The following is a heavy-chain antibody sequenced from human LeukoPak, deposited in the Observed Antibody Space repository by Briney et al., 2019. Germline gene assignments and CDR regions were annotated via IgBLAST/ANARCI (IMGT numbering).Heavy chain of an antibody. CDR3: ARQGGYYDSSGYPFDY. CDR1: GGSISSGDYY. CDR2: IYYSGST. V-gene: IGHV4-61*08. J-gene: IGHJ4*02. D-gene: IGHD3-22*01. Sequence: PSQTLSLTCTVSGGSISSGDYYWSWIRQPPGKGLEWIGYIYYSGSTNYNPSLKSRVTISVDTSKNQFSLKLSSVTAADTAVYYCARQGGYYDSSGYPFDYWGQGTLVTVSS.